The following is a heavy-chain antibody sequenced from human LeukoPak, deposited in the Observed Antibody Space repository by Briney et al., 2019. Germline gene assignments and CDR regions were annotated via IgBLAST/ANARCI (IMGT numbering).Heavy chain of an antibody. CDR1: GYTFTSYG. D-gene: IGHD2-2*01. J-gene: IGHJ6*03. CDR3: AREGPRRIVVVPAHYYYYMDV. Sequence: SVKVSCKASGYTFTSYGISWVRQAPGQGLEWMGGIIPIFGTANYAQKFQGRVTITADESTSTAYTELSSLRSEDTAVYYCAREGPRRIVVVPAHYYYYMDVWGKGTTVTVSS. CDR2: IIPIFGTA. V-gene: IGHV1-69*13.